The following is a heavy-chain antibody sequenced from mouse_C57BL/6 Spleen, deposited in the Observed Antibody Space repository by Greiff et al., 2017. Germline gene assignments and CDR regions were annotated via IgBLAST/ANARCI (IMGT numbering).Heavy chain of an antibody. CDR1: GFTFSDYY. CDR3: ARDHGSSYSSPYWYFDV. V-gene: IGHV5-16*01. CDR2: ITYDGSST. J-gene: IGHJ1*03. Sequence: EVKLMESEGGLVQPGSSMKLSCTASGFTFSDYYMAWVRQVPEKGLEWVANITYDGSSTYYLDSLKSRFIISRDNAKNILYLQMSSLKSEDTATYYCARDHGSSYSSPYWYFDVWGTGTTVTVSS. D-gene: IGHD1-1*01.